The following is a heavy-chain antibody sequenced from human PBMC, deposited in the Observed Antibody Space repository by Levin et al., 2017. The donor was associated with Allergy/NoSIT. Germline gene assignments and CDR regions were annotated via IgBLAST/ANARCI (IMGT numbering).Heavy chain of an antibody. V-gene: IGHV3-23*01. CDR1: GFTFSSYA. J-gene: IGHJ4*02. CDR2: ISGSGGST. Sequence: LSLTCAASGFTFSSYAMSWIRPAPGEGLEWVSAISGSGGSTYYADSVKGRFTISRDNSKNTLYLQMNSLRAEDTAVYYCAKAAASGWYKGGFDYWGRGTLVTVSS. CDR3: AKAAASGWYKGGFDY. D-gene: IGHD6-19*01.